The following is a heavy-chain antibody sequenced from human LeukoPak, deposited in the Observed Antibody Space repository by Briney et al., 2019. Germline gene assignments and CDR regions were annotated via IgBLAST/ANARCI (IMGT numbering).Heavy chain of an antibody. CDR1: GFTFSSYA. V-gene: IGHV3-23*01. Sequence: PGGSLRLSCAAPGFTFSSYAMSWVRQAPGKGLEWVSAISGSGGSTYYADSVKGRFTISRDNSKNTLYLQMNSLRAEDTAVYYCAREPSGYSYGYYFDYWGQGTLVTVSS. D-gene: IGHD5-18*01. CDR2: ISGSGGST. CDR3: AREPSGYSYGYYFDY. J-gene: IGHJ4*02.